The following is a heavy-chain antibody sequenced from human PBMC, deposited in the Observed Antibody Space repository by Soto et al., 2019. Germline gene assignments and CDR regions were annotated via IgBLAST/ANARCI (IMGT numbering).Heavy chain of an antibody. V-gene: IGHV1-18*01. D-gene: IGHD2-2*01. J-gene: IGHJ5*02. CDR1: GYTFTSYG. Sequence: QVQLVQSGAEVKKPGASVKVSCKASGYTFTSYGISWVRQAPGQGLEWMGWISAYNGNTNYAQKLQGRATMTTATSTRTANMELRGPRSEDTAVYYWASFGLVPAAIPLDPWGQGTLVTVSS. CDR2: ISAYNGNT. CDR3: ASFGLVPAAIPLDP.